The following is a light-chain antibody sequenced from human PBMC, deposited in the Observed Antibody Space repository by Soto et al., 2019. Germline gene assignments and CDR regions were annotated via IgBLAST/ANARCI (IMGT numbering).Light chain of an antibody. Sequence: EIVMTQSPATLSVSPGEGATLSCRAGQSISSKLAWYQQKPGQAPRLLIYGASTRATGVPARFSGSGSGTEFTLTISSLQSEDLAVYYCQHYNDWRWTFGQGTKVEIK. CDR1: QSISSK. J-gene: IGKJ1*01. V-gene: IGKV3-15*01. CDR2: GAS. CDR3: QHYNDWRWT.